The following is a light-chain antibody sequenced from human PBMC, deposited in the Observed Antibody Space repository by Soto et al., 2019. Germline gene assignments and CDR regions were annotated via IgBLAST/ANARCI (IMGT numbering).Light chain of an antibody. CDR3: QQSYSTPST. J-gene: IGKJ1*01. V-gene: IGKV1-39*01. CDR1: QTISSY. CDR2: ATS. Sequence: DIQMTQSPSSLSAFVGDRVTITCRASQTISSYVNWYQHKPGKAPKLLIYATSSLQSGVPSRFSGSGSGADFTLTISSLQPEDFATYYCQQSYSTPSTFGQGTKVEIK.